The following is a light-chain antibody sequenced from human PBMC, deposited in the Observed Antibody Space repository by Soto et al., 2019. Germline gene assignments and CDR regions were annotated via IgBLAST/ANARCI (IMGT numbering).Light chain of an antibody. J-gene: IGLJ2*01. CDR3: SSYTSSSTLV. CDR2: DAS. CDR1: SSDVGGYNY. Sequence: QSALTQPASVSGSPGQSITISCTGTSSDVGGYNYVSWYQQHPRKAPKLMMYDASTRPSGISNRFSGSKSGNTASLTISGLQAEDEADYYCSSYTSSSTLVFGGGTKLTVL. V-gene: IGLV2-14*01.